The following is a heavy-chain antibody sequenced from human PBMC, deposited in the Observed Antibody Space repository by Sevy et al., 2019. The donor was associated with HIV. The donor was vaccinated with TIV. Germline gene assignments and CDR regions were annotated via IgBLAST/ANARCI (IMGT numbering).Heavy chain of an antibody. Sequence: SETLSLTCTVSGGSISSSSYYWGWIRQPPGKGLEWIGSIYYCGSTYYNPSLKSRVTISVDTSKNQFSLKLSSVTAADTAVYYCVGGGGQLVRDYYGMDVWGQGTTVTVSS. V-gene: IGHV4-39*01. J-gene: IGHJ6*02. CDR2: IYYCGST. D-gene: IGHD6-6*01. CDR3: VGGGGQLVRDYYGMDV. CDR1: GGSISSSSYY.